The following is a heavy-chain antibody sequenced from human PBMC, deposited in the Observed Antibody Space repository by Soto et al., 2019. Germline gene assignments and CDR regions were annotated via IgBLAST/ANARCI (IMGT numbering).Heavy chain of an antibody. CDR1: GFMFGSYW. D-gene: IGHD4-17*01. Sequence: GGSLRLSCTASGFMFGSYWMTWVRHVPGKGLQWVANIKRDGSEKYYVDFVKGRFTISRDNADNSVFLDMNNLRVDDAATYYCARVRATDYEIDYWGQGTLVTVSS. CDR2: IKRDGSEK. CDR3: ARVRATDYEIDY. V-gene: IGHV3-7*03. J-gene: IGHJ4*02.